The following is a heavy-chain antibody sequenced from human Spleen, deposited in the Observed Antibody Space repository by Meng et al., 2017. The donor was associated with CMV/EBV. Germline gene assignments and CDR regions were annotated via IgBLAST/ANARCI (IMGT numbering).Heavy chain of an antibody. D-gene: IGHD3-3*01. V-gene: IGHV3-30*02. Sequence: GESLKISCAASGFTFISYAMHWVRQAPGKGLEWVAFIRYDGSNKYYADSVKGRFTISRDNSKNTLYLQMDSLRAEDTAVYYCARVGRDFGVVIAGTLDCWGQGTLVTVSS. CDR2: IRYDGSNK. J-gene: IGHJ4*02. CDR3: ARVGRDFGVVIAGTLDC. CDR1: GFTFISYA.